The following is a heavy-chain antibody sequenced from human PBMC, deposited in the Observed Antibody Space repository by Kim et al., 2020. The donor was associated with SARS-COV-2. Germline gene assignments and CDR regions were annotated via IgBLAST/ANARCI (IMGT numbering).Heavy chain of an antibody. CDR2: IYYSGTT. D-gene: IGHD1-1*01. CDR1: GGSISRGGYY. Sequence: SETLSLTCTISGGSISRGGYYWSWIRQHPGKGLEWIGYIYYSGTTYYNPSLKSRVTMSLDTPKNQLSLKLNSVTAADTAVYYCARSEENWRENFDYWGQGTLVTVSS. J-gene: IGHJ4*02. CDR3: ARSEENWRENFDY. V-gene: IGHV4-31*03.